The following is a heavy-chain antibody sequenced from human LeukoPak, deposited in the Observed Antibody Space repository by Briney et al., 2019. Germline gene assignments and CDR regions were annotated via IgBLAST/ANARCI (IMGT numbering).Heavy chain of an antibody. Sequence: GGSLRLSCAASGFTFSSYSMNWVRQAPGRGLEWVSAISGSGGSTYYADSVKGRFTISRDNSKNTLYLQMNSLRAEDTAVYYCAKGPLDSSGYTPQDFDYWGQGTLVTVSS. J-gene: IGHJ4*02. CDR1: GFTFSSYS. V-gene: IGHV3-23*01. D-gene: IGHD3-22*01. CDR3: AKGPLDSSGYTPQDFDY. CDR2: ISGSGGST.